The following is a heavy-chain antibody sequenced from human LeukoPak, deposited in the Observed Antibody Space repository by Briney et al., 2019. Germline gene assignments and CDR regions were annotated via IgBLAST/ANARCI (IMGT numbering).Heavy chain of an antibody. V-gene: IGHV1-69*05. J-gene: IGHJ6*03. CDR3: AIGPPRIAAAGDYYYYMDV. CDR1: GGTFSSYA. CDR2: IIPIFGTA. D-gene: IGHD6-13*01. Sequence: SVRVSCKASGGTFSSYAISWVRQAPGQGLEWMGGIIPIFGTANYAQKFQGRVTITTDESTSTAYMELSSLRSEDTAVYYCAIGPPRIAAAGDYYYYMDVWGKGTTVTVSS.